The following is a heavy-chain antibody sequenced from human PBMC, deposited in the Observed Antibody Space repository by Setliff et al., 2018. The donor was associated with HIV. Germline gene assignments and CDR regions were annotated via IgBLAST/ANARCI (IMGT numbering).Heavy chain of an antibody. CDR3: AKDHTSVYAYDTFYFDY. CDR2: ISGSAGTT. V-gene: IGHV3-23*01. CDR1: GFTFSNYA. Sequence: GGSLRLSCAASGFTFSNYAMSWVRQAPGKGLEWVSGISGSAGTTYYADSVKGRFTISRDNSKNTLYLQMNSLRAEDTAVYYCAKDHTSVYAYDTFYFDYWGQGTLVTVSS. D-gene: IGHD4-17*01. J-gene: IGHJ4*02.